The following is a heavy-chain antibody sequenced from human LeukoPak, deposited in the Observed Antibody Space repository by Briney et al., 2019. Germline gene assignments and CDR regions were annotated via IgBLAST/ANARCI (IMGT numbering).Heavy chain of an antibody. CDR1: GFTFSSCG. Sequence: GGSLRLSCAASGFTFSSCGMSWVRQAPGEGLEWVSAISGSGGSTYYADSVKGRFTISRDNAKNSLYLQMNSLRAEDTAVYYCAGDSSGWSVPGYWGQGTLVTVSS. V-gene: IGHV3-23*01. CDR2: ISGSGGST. CDR3: AGDSSGWSVPGY. J-gene: IGHJ4*02. D-gene: IGHD6-19*01.